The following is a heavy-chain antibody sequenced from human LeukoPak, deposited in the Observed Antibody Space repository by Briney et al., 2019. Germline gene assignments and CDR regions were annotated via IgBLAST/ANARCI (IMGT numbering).Heavy chain of an antibody. CDR2: ISYDGSNK. Sequence: GGSLRLSCAASGFTFNSYTMHWVRQAPGKGLEWVAVISYDGSNKYYADSVKGRFTISRDNSKNTLYLQMNSLRAEDTAVYYCARELPRYCSSTSCSPGGFDPWGQGTLVTVSS. CDR3: ARELPRYCSSTSCSPGGFDP. V-gene: IGHV3-30*04. CDR1: GFTFNSYT. D-gene: IGHD2-2*01. J-gene: IGHJ5*02.